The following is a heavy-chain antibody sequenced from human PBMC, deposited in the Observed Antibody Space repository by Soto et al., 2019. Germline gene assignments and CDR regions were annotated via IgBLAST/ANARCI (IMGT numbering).Heavy chain of an antibody. CDR3: ARDRVRLWELLPDRRISHFDY. V-gene: IGHV1-18*01. CDR2: ISAYNGNT. CDR1: GYTFTSYG. Sequence: GASVKVSCKASGYTFTSYGISWARQAPGQGLEWMGWISAYNGNTNYAQKLQGRVTMTTDTSTSTAYMELRSLRSDDTAVYYCARDRVRLWELLPDRRISHFDYWGQGTLVTVSS. J-gene: IGHJ4*02. D-gene: IGHD1-26*01.